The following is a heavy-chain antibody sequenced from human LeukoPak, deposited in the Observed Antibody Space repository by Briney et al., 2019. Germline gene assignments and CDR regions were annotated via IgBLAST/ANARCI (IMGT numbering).Heavy chain of an antibody. V-gene: IGHV4-39*07. CDR1: GGSISSSSYY. CDR2: IYYSGST. D-gene: IGHD6-13*01. Sequence: SETLSLTCTVSGGSISSSSYYWGWIRQPPGKGLEWIGSIYYSGSTYYNPSLKSRVTISVDTSKNQFSLKLSSVTAADTAVYYCARVLISWAERLQFDPWGQGTLVTVSS. J-gene: IGHJ5*02. CDR3: ARVLISWAERLQFDP.